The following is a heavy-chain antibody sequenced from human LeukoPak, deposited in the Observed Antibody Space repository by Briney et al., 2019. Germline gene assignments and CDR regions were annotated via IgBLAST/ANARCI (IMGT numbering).Heavy chain of an antibody. Sequence: GGSLRLSCAASGLPFESYSMTWVCQAPGKGLEWVSTISRTSNYIYTADSLKGRFTTSRDNAEKSLFLQMTNVKDDDTAVYYCVTKASVSGVKRYWGQGTLVTVSS. J-gene: IGHJ4*02. CDR2: ISRTSNYI. V-gene: IGHV3-21*01. CDR1: GLPFESYS. D-gene: IGHD3-10*01. CDR3: VTKASVSGVKRY.